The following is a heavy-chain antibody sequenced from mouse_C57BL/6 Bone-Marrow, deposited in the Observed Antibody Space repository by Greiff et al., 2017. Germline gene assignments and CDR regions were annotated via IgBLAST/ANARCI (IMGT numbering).Heavy chain of an antibody. D-gene: IGHD1-1*01. V-gene: IGHV14-2*01. CDR3: ALSIYYYGSSPFDY. CDR1: GFNIKDYY. CDR2: IDPEDGET. Sequence: EVQLQQSGAELVKPGASVKLSCTASGFNIKDYYMHWVKQRTEQGLEWIGRIDPEDGETKYALKFQGKATITADTSSNTAYLPLSSLTSEDTAVYYCALSIYYYGSSPFDYWGQGTTLTVSS. J-gene: IGHJ2*01.